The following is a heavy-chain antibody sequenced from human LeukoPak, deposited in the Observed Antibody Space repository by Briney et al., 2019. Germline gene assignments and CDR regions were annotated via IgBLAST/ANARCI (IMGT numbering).Heavy chain of an antibody. CDR2: ISPYSGNT. V-gene: IGHV1-18*01. Sequence: GASVKVSCKASGYSFTSYGISWVRQAPGQGPEWMGWISPYSGNTNLAQKFQGRVTMTTHTSTSTAYMELRSLRSDDTAVYYCARLYCSTTTCYNFWFDHWGHGTLVTVSS. D-gene: IGHD2-2*02. J-gene: IGHJ5*02. CDR1: GYSFTSYG. CDR3: ARLYCSTTTCYNFWFDH.